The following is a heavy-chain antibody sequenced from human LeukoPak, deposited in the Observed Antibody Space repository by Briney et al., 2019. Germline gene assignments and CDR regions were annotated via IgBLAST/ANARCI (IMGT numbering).Heavy chain of an antibody. CDR1: GGSISSYY. CDR3: ARDNYYDSSGFDY. D-gene: IGHD3-22*01. CDR2: IYDTGNT. Sequence: SETLSLTCTVSGGSISSYYWSWVRQPPGKGLEWIGHIYDTGNTNYNPSLESRVTISVDTSKNQFSLRLTSVTAADTAVYYCARDNYYDSSGFDYWGQGTLVTVSS. J-gene: IGHJ4*02. V-gene: IGHV4-59*01.